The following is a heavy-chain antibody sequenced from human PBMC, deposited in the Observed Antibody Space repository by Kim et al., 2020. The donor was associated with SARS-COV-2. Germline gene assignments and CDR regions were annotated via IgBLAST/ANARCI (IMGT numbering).Heavy chain of an antibody. CDR3: ASSNWNYHGMDV. V-gene: IGHV3-21*01. J-gene: IGHJ6*02. Sequence: YYADSVKGRFTISRDNAKNSLYLQMNSLRAEDTAVYYCASSNWNYHGMDVWGQGTTVTVSS. D-gene: IGHD1-7*01.